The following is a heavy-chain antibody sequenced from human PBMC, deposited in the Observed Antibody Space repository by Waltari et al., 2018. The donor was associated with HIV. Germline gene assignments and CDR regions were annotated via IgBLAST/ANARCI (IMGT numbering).Heavy chain of an antibody. CDR2: IYYSGST. Sequence: QVQLQESGPGLVKPSETLSLTCTVPGGPISSLDWSWLRQPPGKGLEWIGYIYYSGSTNYNPSLKSRVTISVDTSKNQFSLKLSSVTAADTAVYYCASYGGNSAFDYWGQGTLVTVSS. J-gene: IGHJ4*02. CDR3: ASYGGNSAFDY. CDR1: GGPISSLD. V-gene: IGHV4-59*01. D-gene: IGHD4-17*01.